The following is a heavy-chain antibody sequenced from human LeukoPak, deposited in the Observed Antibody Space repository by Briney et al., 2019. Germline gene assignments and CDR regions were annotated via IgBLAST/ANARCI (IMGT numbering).Heavy chain of an antibody. Sequence: GESLKISCKGSGYSFTIYWIGWVRQMPGKGLEWMGIISPGDSDTRYSPSFQGQLTISADNSISTDYLQWSSLKDSDTAMYYCARHLDDYGDYGGDHWGQGTLVTVSS. CDR2: ISPGDSDT. J-gene: IGHJ4*02. D-gene: IGHD4-17*01. CDR3: ARHLDDYGDYGGDH. V-gene: IGHV5-51*01. CDR1: GYSFTIYW.